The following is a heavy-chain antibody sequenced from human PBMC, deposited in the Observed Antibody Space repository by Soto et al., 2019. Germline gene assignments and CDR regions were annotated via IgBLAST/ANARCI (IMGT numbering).Heavy chain of an antibody. Sequence: QVPLQESGPGLVKPSETLSLSCTVSGGSISSYYWSWIRQTPGQGLEWIGYVHDSWGPNNNPSLKSRVSISLDTSKSQFSLKLTSVAATDTAVYDCARQGCGALHGLVDVLGQGTTVTVSS. J-gene: IGHJ6*02. V-gene: IGHV4-59*08. CDR1: GGSISSYY. D-gene: IGHD1-26*01. CDR2: VHDSWGP. CDR3: ARQGCGALHGLVDV.